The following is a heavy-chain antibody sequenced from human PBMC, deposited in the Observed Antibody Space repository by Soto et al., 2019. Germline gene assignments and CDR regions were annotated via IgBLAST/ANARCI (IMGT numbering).Heavy chain of an antibody. D-gene: IGHD3-22*01. CDR2: INHSGGT. Sequence: PSETLSLTCAVDGGSFSAYYWSWIRQPPGKGLEWIGEINHSGGTSYNSSLKSRVTISVDTSKSQFSLKLTSVTAADRAVYYCARGSVDTVYSSDFYVHCGQGTRFTDS. J-gene: IGHJ4*02. CDR1: GGSFSAYY. V-gene: IGHV4-34*01. CDR3: ARGSVDTVYSSDFYVH.